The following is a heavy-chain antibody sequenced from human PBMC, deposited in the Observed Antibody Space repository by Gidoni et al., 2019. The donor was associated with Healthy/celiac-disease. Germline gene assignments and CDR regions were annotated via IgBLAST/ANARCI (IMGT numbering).Heavy chain of an antibody. CDR2: INHSGST. D-gene: IGHD1-7*01. V-gene: IGHV4-34*01. CDR1: GGSFSGYY. J-gene: IGHJ4*02. CDR3: AGSGLELDEFVD. Sequence: QVQLQQWGAGLLKPSETLSLTCAVYGGSFSGYYWSWIRQPPGKGLEWIWEINHSGSTNYNPSLKSRVTISVDTSKNQFSLKLSSVTAADTAVYYCAGSGLELDEFVDWGQGTLVTVSS.